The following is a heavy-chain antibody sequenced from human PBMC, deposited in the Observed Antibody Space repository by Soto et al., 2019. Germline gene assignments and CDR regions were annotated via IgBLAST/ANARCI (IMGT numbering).Heavy chain of an antibody. CDR1: GFTFSSYA. D-gene: IGHD3-16*01. J-gene: IGHJ4*02. CDR2: ISSNGGST. Sequence: EVQLVESGGGLVQPGGSLRLSCAASGFTFSSYAMHWVRQAPGKGLEYVSAISSNGGSTYYANSVKGRFTISRDNSQNTLYLQMGSLGAEDMGVYYWAREWGGGGYWGQGTLVTVSS. CDR3: AREWGGGGY. V-gene: IGHV3-64*01.